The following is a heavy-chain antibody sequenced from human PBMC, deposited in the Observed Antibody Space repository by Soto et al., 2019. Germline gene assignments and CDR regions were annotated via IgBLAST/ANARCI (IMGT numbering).Heavy chain of an antibody. V-gene: IGHV3-30-3*01. CDR2: ISYDGSNK. CDR1: GFTFSSYA. CDR3: ANFVVVPAALPLDV. J-gene: IGHJ6*02. Sequence: QVQLVESGGGVVQPGRSVRLSCAAAGFTFSSYAMHWVRQAPGKGLEWVAVISYDGSNKNYADSVKGRFTISRDNSKNTLYLQMTSLRAEDTAVYYCANFVVVPAALPLDVWGQGTTLTVSS. D-gene: IGHD2-2*01.